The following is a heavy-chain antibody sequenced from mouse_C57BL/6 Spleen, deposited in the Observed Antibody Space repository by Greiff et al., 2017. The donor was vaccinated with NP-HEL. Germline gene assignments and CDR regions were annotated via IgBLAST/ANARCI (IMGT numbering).Heavy chain of an antibody. CDR2: INPYNGDT. J-gene: IGHJ4*01. D-gene: IGHD2-5*01. CDR1: GYSFTGYF. CDR3: ARGGNSNYLWDYAMDY. Sequence: VHVKQSGPELVKPGASVKISCKASGYSFTGYFMNWVKQSHGKSLEWIGRINPYNGDTFYNQKFKGKATLTVDKSSSTAHMELLSLTSEDCAVYYCARGGNSNYLWDYAMDYWGQGTSVTVSS. V-gene: IGHV1-37*01.